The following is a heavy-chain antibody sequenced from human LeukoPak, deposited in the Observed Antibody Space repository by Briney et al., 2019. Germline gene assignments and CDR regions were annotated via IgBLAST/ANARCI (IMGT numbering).Heavy chain of an antibody. J-gene: IGHJ4*02. D-gene: IGHD3-10*01. CDR2: INHSGST. CDR3: ARRSYRSYDY. V-gene: IGHV4-34*01. CDR1: GASIFGSY. Sequence: SETLSLTCTVSGASIFGSYWSWIRQPPGKGLEWIGEINHSGSTNYNPSLKSRVTISVDTSKNQFSLKLSSVTAADTAVYYCARRSYRSYDYWGQGTLVTVSS.